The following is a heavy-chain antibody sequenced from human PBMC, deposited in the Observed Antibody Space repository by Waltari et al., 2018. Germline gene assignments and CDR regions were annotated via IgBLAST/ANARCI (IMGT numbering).Heavy chain of an antibody. V-gene: IGHV3-21*01. CDR2: ISSSSSYI. Sequence: EVQLVESGGGLVKPGGSLRLSCSASGFTFSSYSMNCVRQAPGKGLEWVSSISSSSSYIYYADSVKGRFTISRDNAKNSLYLQMNSLRAEDTAVYYCARVVAGTWYFDLWGRGTLVTVSS. D-gene: IGHD6-19*01. CDR3: ARVVAGTWYFDL. CDR1: GFTFSSYS. J-gene: IGHJ2*01.